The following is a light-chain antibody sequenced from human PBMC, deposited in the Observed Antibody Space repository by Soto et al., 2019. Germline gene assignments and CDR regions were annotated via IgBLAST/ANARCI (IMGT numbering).Light chain of an antibody. Sequence: QSVLTQPPSASGTPGQRVTISCSGSNSNIGTNTVNWFQHVPGTAPKLLIFSNDQRPSGVPDRFSGSRSGTSASLAISGLRSEDEADYYCAAWDGSLHGGVFGGGTKLTVL. V-gene: IGLV1-44*01. CDR2: SND. CDR1: NSNIGTNT. CDR3: AAWDGSLHGGV. J-gene: IGLJ3*02.